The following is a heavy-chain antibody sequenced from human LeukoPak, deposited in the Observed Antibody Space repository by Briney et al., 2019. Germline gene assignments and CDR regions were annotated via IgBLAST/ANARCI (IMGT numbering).Heavy chain of an antibody. V-gene: IGHV1-69*02. Sequence: SSVKVSCKASGGTFSSYTISWVRQAPGQGLEWMGRIIPILGIANYAQKFQGRVTITADKSTSTAYMELSSLRSEDTAVYYCWTQLQTGYGGGWLFDRGGQGTLATVSS. D-gene: IGHD6-25*01. CDR3: WTQLQTGYGGGWLFDR. CDR1: GGTFSSYT. J-gene: IGHJ5*02. CDR2: IIPILGIA.